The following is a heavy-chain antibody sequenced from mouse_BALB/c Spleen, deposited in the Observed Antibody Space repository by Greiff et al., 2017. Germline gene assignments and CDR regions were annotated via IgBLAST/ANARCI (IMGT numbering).Heavy chain of an antibody. CDR2: IDPYNGGT. D-gene: IGHD1-1*01. Sequence: VQLKESGPELGKPGASVKISCKASGYSFTGYNMYWVKQSHRKSLEWIGYIDPYNGGTSYNQKSKGKATLTVDKSSSTAYMHLNSLTSEDSAIYYCARGGGSSYGFAYWGQGTLVTVSA. CDR3: ARGGGSSYGFAY. CDR1: GYSFTGYN. J-gene: IGHJ3*01. V-gene: IGHV1S135*01.